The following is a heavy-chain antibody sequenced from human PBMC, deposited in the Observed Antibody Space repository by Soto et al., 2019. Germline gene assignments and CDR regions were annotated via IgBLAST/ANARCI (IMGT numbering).Heavy chain of an antibody. V-gene: IGHV4-59*08. D-gene: IGHD3-22*01. CDR1: GGSIDTYY. J-gene: IGHJ5*02. CDR2: IYYSGST. Sequence: SETLSLTCTVSGGSIDTYYWSWIRQPPGKGLQWIGYIYYSGSTTYSPSHKSRDTISVDRSKNQLSLKLTSMTAADTAVYYCARLGGYYQSLDTWGQGALVTVS. CDR3: ARLGGYYQSLDT.